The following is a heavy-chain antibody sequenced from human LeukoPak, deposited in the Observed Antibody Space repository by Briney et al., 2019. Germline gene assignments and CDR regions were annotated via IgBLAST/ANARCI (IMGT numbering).Heavy chain of an antibody. D-gene: IGHD6-19*01. Sequence: GGSLRLSCAASGFTFSTYAMSWVRLAPGKGLEWVSAISGSGGSTYYTDSVKGRFTISRDNSKNTLYLQMNSLRAEDTAVYYCARQIAVPGTLGAFDIWGQGTMVTVST. J-gene: IGHJ3*02. CDR1: GFTFSTYA. CDR3: ARQIAVPGTLGAFDI. CDR2: ISGSGGST. V-gene: IGHV3-23*01.